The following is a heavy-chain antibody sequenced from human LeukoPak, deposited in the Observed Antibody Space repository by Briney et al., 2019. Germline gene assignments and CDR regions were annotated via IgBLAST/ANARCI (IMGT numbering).Heavy chain of an antibody. V-gene: IGHV3-30*04. Sequence: GRSLRLSCAASGFTFSSYAMHWVRQAPGKGLEWVAVISYDGSNKYYADSVKGRFTISRDNSKNTLYLQMNSLRAEDTAVYYSARDVLEHQKYYMGVWGKGTTVTVSS. CDR1: GFTFSSYA. CDR2: ISYDGSNK. J-gene: IGHJ6*03. CDR3: ARDVLEHQKYYMGV. D-gene: IGHD1/OR15-1a*01.